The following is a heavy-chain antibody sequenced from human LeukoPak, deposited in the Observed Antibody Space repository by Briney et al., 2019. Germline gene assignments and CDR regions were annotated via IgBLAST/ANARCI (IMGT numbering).Heavy chain of an antibody. CDR3: AISTMTTGRPFDY. CDR1: GGSTDSYY. D-gene: IGHD4-17*01. Sequence: SETLSLTCIVSGGSTDSYYWNWIRQPPAKGLEWIGYIYHSGSTNYNPSLKSRVTISVDTSKNQFSLKLSSVTAADTAIYYCAISTMTTGRPFDYWGQGTLVTVSS. J-gene: IGHJ4*02. CDR2: IYHSGST. V-gene: IGHV4-59*01.